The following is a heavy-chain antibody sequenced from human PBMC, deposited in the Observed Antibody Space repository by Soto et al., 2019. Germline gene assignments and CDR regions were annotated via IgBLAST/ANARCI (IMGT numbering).Heavy chain of an antibody. D-gene: IGHD2-15*01. CDR3: AKRGGYCSGGSCYYHGMDV. CDR1: GFTFSSYA. J-gene: IGHJ6*01. V-gene: IGHV3-23*01. CDR2: ITGGGVST. Sequence: EVQLLESGGGLVQPGGSLRLSCAASGFTFSSYAMNWVRQAPGKGLEWVSSITGGGVSTYYADSVKGRFTISRDNSKNTLYLQMNSLRAEDTAVYYCAKRGGYCSGGSCYYHGMDVW.